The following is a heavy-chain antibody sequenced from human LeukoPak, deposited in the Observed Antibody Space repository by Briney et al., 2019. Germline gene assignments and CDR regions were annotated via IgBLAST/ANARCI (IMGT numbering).Heavy chain of an antibody. CDR1: GDPFSTYE. V-gene: IGHV1-8*01. J-gene: IGHJ5*02. CDR2: VHPNSGNT. Sequence: ASVKVSCKTSGDPFSTYEINWVRRAAGQGLEWMGWVHPNSGNTAYAQKFQGRVTMTRDTSISTAYMGLSGLRSDDTAVYFCARGPRNDPWGQGTLVTVSS. CDR3: ARGPRNDP. D-gene: IGHD1-14*01.